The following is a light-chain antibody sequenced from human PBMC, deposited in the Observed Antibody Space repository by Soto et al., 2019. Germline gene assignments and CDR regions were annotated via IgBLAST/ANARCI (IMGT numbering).Light chain of an antibody. Sequence: QSALTQPASVSGSPGQSITISCTGTSSDVGGYNYVSWYQQHPGKAPKLMIYEVSNRPSGVSNRFSGSKSGNTASLTISGLQAEDEADYYCSSYTIISTPVFGTGTKLTVL. J-gene: IGLJ1*01. CDR3: SSYTIISTPV. V-gene: IGLV2-14*01. CDR2: EVS. CDR1: SSDVGGYNY.